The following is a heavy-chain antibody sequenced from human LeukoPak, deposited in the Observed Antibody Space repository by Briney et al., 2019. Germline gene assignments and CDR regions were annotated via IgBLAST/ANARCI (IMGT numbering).Heavy chain of an antibody. CDR2: IFGSGGSP. D-gene: IGHD5-18*01. Sequence: GGSLLLSCDASGFTFGSHAMYWGRPAPGKGLEGVAGIFGSGGSPHYADSVKGRFTISRDNSRNTVYLQINSLRAEDTAVYYCGKTTVGYSSGQKPAWPVDYWGQGTLVTVSS. CDR3: GKTTVGYSSGQKPAWPVDY. CDR1: GFTFGSHA. V-gene: IGHV3-23*01. J-gene: IGHJ4*02.